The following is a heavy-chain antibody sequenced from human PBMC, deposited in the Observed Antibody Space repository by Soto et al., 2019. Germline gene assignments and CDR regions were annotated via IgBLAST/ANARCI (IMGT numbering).Heavy chain of an antibody. V-gene: IGHV3-30-3*01. D-gene: IGHD5-18*01. J-gene: IGHJ5*02. CDR2: ISYNGVNK. CDR3: ARDRLSWGDTATPHP. Sequence: QVQLVESGGGVVQPGRSLRLSCAASGFTFSNYVLHWVRQAPGKGLEWVAVISYNGVNKFYADSVKGRFTISRDDSKNTLYLQMNSLRIDDTAVYYCARDRLSWGDTATPHPWGQGTLVTVSS. CDR1: GFTFSNYV.